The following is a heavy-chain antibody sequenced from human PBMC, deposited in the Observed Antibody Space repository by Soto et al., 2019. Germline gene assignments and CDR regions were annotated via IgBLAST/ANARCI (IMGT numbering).Heavy chain of an antibody. CDR1: VCAISSISYY. J-gene: IGHJ5*02. D-gene: IGHD3-3*01. V-gene: IGHV4-39*01. CDR2: IYYSGST. Sequence: PSETLSLTCTFSVCAISSISYYLGFIRQPPWKGLEWIGSIYYSGSTYYNPSLKSRVTISVDTYKNQFSLKLSSVTAADTAVYYCARHFHIKLFGVGKWFEPWGPGTLVTVS. CDR3: ARHFHIKLFGVGKWFEP.